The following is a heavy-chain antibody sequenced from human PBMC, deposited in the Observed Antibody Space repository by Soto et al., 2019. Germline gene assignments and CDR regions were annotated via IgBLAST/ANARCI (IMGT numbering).Heavy chain of an antibody. CDR2: IYSGGST. D-gene: IGHD7-27*01. CDR3: ARGLTGDHDAFDI. V-gene: IGHV3-53*04. Sequence: GGSLRLSCAASGFTVSSNYMSWVRQAPGKGLEWVSVIYSGGSTYYADSVKGRFTISRHNSKNTLYLQMNSLRAEDTAVYYCARGLTGDHDAFDIWGQGTMVTVSS. CDR1: GFTVSSNY. J-gene: IGHJ3*02.